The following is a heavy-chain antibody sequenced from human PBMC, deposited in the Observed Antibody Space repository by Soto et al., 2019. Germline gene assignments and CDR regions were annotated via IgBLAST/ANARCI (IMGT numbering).Heavy chain of an antibody. D-gene: IGHD5-12*01. J-gene: IGHJ6*02. CDR3: ARDIARGAPDGYNSYYYGMDV. CDR1: VFTVSSNY. Sequence: GSLRLSCAASVFTVSSNYMSWVRQAPGKGLEWVSVIYSGGSTYYADSVKGRFTISRDNSKNTLYLQMNSLRAEDTAVYYCARDIARGAPDGYNSYYYGMDVWGQGTTVTVSS. CDR2: IYSGGST. V-gene: IGHV3-53*01.